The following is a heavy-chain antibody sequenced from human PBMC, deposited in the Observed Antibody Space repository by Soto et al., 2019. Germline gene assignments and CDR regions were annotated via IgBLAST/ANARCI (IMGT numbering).Heavy chain of an antibody. CDR3: AKDLTIFGVVRSYYNGMDV. V-gene: IGHV3-30*18. CDR2: ISYDGSNK. D-gene: IGHD3-3*01. Sequence: GGSLRLSCAASGFTFSSYGMHWVRQAPGKGLEWVAVISYDGSNKYYADSVKGRFTISRDNSKNTLYLQMNSLRAEDTAVYYCAKDLTIFGVVRSYYNGMDVWGQGTTVTV. J-gene: IGHJ6*02. CDR1: GFTFSSYG.